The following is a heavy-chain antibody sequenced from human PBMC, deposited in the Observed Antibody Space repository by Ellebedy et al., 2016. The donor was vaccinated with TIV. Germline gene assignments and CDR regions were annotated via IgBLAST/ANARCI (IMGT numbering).Heavy chain of an antibody. Sequence: SETLSLXXTVSGGSISSGGYYWSWIRQHPGKGLEWIGYIYSGSTNYNPSLKSRVIISVDTSKKQLSLKLSSVTAADTAVYYCARDREDYGVNFDYWGQGTLVTVSS. D-gene: IGHD4-17*01. J-gene: IGHJ4*02. CDR2: IYSGST. V-gene: IGHV4-31*03. CDR3: ARDREDYGVNFDY. CDR1: GGSISSGGYY.